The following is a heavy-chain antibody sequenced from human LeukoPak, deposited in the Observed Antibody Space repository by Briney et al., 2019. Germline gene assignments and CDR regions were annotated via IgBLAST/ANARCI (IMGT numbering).Heavy chain of an antibody. Sequence: GASVKVSCKASGYTFTSYDVNWVRQATGQGLEWLGWMNPNSGNTGYAQNLQGRVTMTMNTSITTAYMELSSLRSEDTAVYYCARALSWTTESYYYMDVWGKGTTVTVSS. CDR1: GYTFTSYD. CDR2: MNPNSGNT. CDR3: ARALSWTTESYYYMDV. J-gene: IGHJ6*03. D-gene: IGHD3/OR15-3a*01. V-gene: IGHV1-8*01.